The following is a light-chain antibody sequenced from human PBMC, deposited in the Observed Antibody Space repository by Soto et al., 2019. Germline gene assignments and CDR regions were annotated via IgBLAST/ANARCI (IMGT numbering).Light chain of an antibody. CDR2: EVS. Sequence: QSVLTQPPSASGSPGQSVTISCTGTSSDVGGYNYVSWYQQHPGKAPKLMIYEVSKRPSGVPDRFSGSKSGNTASLTVSGLQDEDEADYYCSSYAGSNIYVFGTGTQLTVL. CDR1: SSDVGGYNY. CDR3: SSYAGSNIYV. V-gene: IGLV2-8*01. J-gene: IGLJ1*01.